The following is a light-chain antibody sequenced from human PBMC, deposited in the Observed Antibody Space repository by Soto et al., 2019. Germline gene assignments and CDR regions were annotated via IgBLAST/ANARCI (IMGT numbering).Light chain of an antibody. CDR3: QQHNDWPWT. CDR2: SAS. J-gene: IGKJ1*01. CDR1: QSVSTD. Sequence: DIVMTQSPATLSVSPGERATLSCRASQSVSTDLAWYQQKPGQAPRLLVHSASTRATGIPARFSGSGSGTEFSLTISSLQSEDFAVYYCQQHNDWPWTFGQGTKVEIK. V-gene: IGKV3-15*01.